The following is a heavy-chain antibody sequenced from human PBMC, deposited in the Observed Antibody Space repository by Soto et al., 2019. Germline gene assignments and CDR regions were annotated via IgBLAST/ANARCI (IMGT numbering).Heavy chain of an antibody. J-gene: IGHJ3*02. CDR3: ARHRGKYYDFWGGYHDVFDI. Sequence: SETLSLTCTVSGGSISSSSYYWGWIRQPPGKGLEWIGSIYYSGSTYYNPSLKSRVTISVDTSKNQFSLKLSSVTAADTAVYYCARHRGKYYDFWGGYHDVFDIWGKGTMVTVSS. V-gene: IGHV4-39*01. CDR2: IYYSGST. CDR1: GGSISSSSYY. D-gene: IGHD3-3*01.